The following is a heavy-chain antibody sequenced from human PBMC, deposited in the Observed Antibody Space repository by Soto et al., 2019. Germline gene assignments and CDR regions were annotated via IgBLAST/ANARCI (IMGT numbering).Heavy chain of an antibody. Sequence: QLQLQESGSRLVKPSQTLSLTCAVSGGSIISGGYSWTWIRQPPGKGLEWIGYSSHTGGTYSTPSLRSRVVISVDRSKNQFALKLNSAAAADTAVYYCAGLNEDPDYWGQGILVTVSS. CDR2: SSHTGGT. CDR1: GGSIISGGYS. V-gene: IGHV4-30-2*01. J-gene: IGHJ4*02. CDR3: AGLNEDPDY.